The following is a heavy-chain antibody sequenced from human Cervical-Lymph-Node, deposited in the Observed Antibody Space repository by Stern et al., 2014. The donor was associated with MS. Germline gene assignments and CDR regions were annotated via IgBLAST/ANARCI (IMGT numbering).Heavy chain of an antibody. Sequence: MQLAQSGAEMKKPAESLKISCKGSGYSFTLYWIGWVRQMPGKGLELMGIINPGNSDTRYSSSFQCQVTISADKSISTAYLHWSSLKASDTAMYYCAALVRGSYFYWGQGTLVTVSS. CDR1: GYSFTLYW. CDR2: INPGNSDT. D-gene: IGHD1-26*01. CDR3: AALVRGSYFY. J-gene: IGHJ4*02. V-gene: IGHV5-51*01.